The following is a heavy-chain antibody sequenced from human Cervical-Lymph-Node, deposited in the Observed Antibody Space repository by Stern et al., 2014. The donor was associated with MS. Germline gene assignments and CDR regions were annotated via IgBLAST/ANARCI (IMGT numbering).Heavy chain of an antibody. CDR3: ARVLSLATSDS. V-gene: IGHV1-46*02. Sequence: QVQLVQSGAEMRTPGASVKISCEASGYTFNSYYIHWVRQPLGQGLEWVALFNPSSSRTTYAQRFQGRVTVTGDTSTSTVYMELTGLKSEDTAVYYCARVLSLATSDSWGQGTLVVVSS. J-gene: IGHJ4*02. CDR2: FNPSSSRT. CDR1: GYTFNSYY. D-gene: IGHD1-1*01.